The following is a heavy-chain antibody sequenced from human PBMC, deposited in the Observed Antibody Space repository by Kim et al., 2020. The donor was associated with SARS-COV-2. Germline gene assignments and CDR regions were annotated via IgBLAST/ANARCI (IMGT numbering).Heavy chain of an antibody. Sequence: SVKVSCKASGGTFSSYAISWVRQAPGQGLEWMGGLIPIFGTANYAQKFQGRVTITADESTSTAYMELSSLRSEDTAVYYCARGYRWYSGSYKYYYYGMDVWGQGTTVTVAS. CDR2: LIPIFGTA. J-gene: IGHJ6*02. CDR3: ARGYRWYSGSYKYYYYGMDV. D-gene: IGHD1-26*01. V-gene: IGHV1-69*13. CDR1: GGTFSSYA.